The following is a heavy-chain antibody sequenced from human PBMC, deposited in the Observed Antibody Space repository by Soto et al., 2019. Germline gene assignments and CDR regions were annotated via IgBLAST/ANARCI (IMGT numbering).Heavy chain of an antibody. CDR3: ARNMDYYYGPGSGNGHGV. CDR2: INPKFGDT. J-gene: IGHJ6*02. Sequence: QVQLVQSGAEMKEPGDSVRVSCEASGYTFTSYYIHWVRQAPGQGLEWMGWINPKFGDTTYAQDFQGRGSMTRDMSISTVYMELSRLTSDDTAIYYCARNMDYYYGPGSGNGHGVWGQGTTVTVFS. CDR1: GYTFTSYY. D-gene: IGHD3-10*01. V-gene: IGHV1-2*02.